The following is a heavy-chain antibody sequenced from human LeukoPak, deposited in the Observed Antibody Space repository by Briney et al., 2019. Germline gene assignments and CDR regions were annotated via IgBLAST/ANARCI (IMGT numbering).Heavy chain of an antibody. V-gene: IGHV3-48*02. J-gene: IGHJ4*02. CDR1: GFTFSGDS. CDR2: IRSSGSTI. Sequence: VGCLRLSCAASGFTFSGDSMNWVRQAPGKGLEWVSYIRSSGSTIYYADSVKGRFTISRDNAKNSVYLQMNSLRDEDTAVYYCVRDPDALDYWGQGTLVTVSS. CDR3: VRDPDALDY.